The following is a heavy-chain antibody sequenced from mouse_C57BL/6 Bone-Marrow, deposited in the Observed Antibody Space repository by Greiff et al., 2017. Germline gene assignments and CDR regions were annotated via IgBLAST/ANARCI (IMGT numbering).Heavy chain of an antibody. J-gene: IGHJ4*01. Sequence: EVQRVESGGGLVQPGGSLKLSCAASGFTFSDYYMYWVRQTPEKRLEWVAYISNGGGSTYYPDTVKGRFTIARDNAKNTLYLQMSRLKSEDTARYYCARHEDLLWYFYAMDYWGQGTSVTVSS. CDR2: ISNGGGST. V-gene: IGHV5-12*01. CDR3: ARHEDLLWYFYAMDY. D-gene: IGHD2-1*01. CDR1: GFTFSDYY.